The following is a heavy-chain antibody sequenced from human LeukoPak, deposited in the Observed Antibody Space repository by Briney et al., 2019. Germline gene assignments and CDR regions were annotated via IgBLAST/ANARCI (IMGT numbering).Heavy chain of an antibody. CDR1: GGSISSSNW. Sequence: SETLSLTCAVSGGSISSSNWWSWVRQPPGKGLEWIGEIYHSGSTNYNPSLKSRVTISVDKSKNQFSLKLSSVTAADTAVYYCARGLGQSSGWYRYWGQGTLVTVSS. J-gene: IGHJ4*02. CDR3: ARGLGQSSGWYRY. CDR2: IYHSGST. D-gene: IGHD6-19*01. V-gene: IGHV4-4*02.